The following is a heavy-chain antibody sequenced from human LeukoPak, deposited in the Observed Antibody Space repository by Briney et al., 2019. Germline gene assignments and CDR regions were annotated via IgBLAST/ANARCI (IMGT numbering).Heavy chain of an antibody. Sequence: GGSLRLSCAASGFTFSSYGMHWVRQAPGKGLEWVAVISYDGSNKYYADSVKGRFTISRDNSKNTLYLQMNSLRAEDTAVYYCAKDEGAAAGPYDAFDIWGQGTMVTVSS. J-gene: IGHJ3*02. CDR2: ISYDGSNK. D-gene: IGHD6-13*01. V-gene: IGHV3-30*18. CDR3: AKDEGAAAGPYDAFDI. CDR1: GFTFSSYG.